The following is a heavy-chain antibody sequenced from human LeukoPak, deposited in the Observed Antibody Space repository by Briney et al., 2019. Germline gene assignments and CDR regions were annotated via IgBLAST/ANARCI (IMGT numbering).Heavy chain of an antibody. CDR3: VRLLTRLSMLRGAKTHNWFDP. D-gene: IGHD3-10*01. V-gene: IGHV4-34*01. Sequence: SETLSLTCAVHGGSFSGYYWSWIRQPPGKGLEWLGEINHGGSSNYNPSLKSRLTMSVDMSKNQFSLNLTSVTAADTAVYYCVRLLTRLSMLRGAKTHNWFDPWGQGTLVTVSS. CDR1: GGSFSGYY. CDR2: INHGGSS. J-gene: IGHJ5*02.